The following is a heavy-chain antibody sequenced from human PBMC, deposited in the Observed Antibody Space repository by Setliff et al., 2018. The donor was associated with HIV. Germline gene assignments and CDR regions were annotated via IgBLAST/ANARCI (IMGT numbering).Heavy chain of an antibody. CDR1: GVSITSADYY. Sequence: ASETLSLTCAVSGVSITSADYYWSWIRQHPVKGLEWIGYMYSSGNNYYNPSLKSRLVVSVDESKNQFSLNLSSVTAADTAVYYCARGYCSGGFCHPNYYHYMDVWGKGTTVTVSS. D-gene: IGHD2-15*01. CDR2: MYSSGNN. V-gene: IGHV4-31*11. CDR3: ARGYCSGGFCHPNYYHYMDV. J-gene: IGHJ6*03.